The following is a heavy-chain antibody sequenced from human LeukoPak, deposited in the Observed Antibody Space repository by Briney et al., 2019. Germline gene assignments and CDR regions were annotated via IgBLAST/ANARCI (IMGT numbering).Heavy chain of an antibody. CDR3: ARDLGVGIAAAGTFLEFDY. D-gene: IGHD6-13*01. Sequence: GASVKVSCKASGYTFTSYGISWVRQAPGQGLEWMGWISAYNGNTNYAQKLQGRVTMTTDTSTSTAYMELRSLRSDDTAVYYCARDLGVGIAAAGTFLEFDYWGQGTLVTVSS. J-gene: IGHJ4*02. CDR1: GYTFTSYG. V-gene: IGHV1-18*01. CDR2: ISAYNGNT.